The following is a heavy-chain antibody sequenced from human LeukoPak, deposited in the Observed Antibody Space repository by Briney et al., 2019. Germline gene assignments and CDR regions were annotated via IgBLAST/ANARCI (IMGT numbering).Heavy chain of an antibody. J-gene: IGHJ6*02. Sequence: GGSLRLSCAASGSTFSDYYMSWIRQAPGKGLEWVSYISSSGSTIYYADSVKGRFTISRDNAKNSLYLQMNSLRAEDTAVYYCARDPGDYRYYYYGMDVWGQGTTVTVSS. V-gene: IGHV3-11*01. D-gene: IGHD4-17*01. CDR2: ISSSGSTI. CDR3: ARDPGDYRYYYYGMDV. CDR1: GSTFSDYY.